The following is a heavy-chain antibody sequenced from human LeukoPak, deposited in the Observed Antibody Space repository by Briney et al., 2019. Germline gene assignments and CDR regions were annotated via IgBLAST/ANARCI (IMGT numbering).Heavy chain of an antibody. J-gene: IGHJ4*02. CDR2: INWNGGST. CDR1: GFTFDDYG. V-gene: IGHV3-20*04. Sequence: GGSLRLSCAASGFTFDDYGMSWVRQAPGKGLEWVSAINWNGGSTGYADSVKGRFTISRDNAKNSLYLQMNSLRAEDTALYYCARDFPVWFGELLSAFYFDYWGQGTLVTGSS. CDR3: ARDFPVWFGELLSAFYFDY. D-gene: IGHD3-10*01.